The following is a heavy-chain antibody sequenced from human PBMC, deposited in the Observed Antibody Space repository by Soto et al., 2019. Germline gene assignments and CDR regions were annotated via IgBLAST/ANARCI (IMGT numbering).Heavy chain of an antibody. CDR2: INPTTGGT. J-gene: IGHJ4*02. CDR3: ARGYCSGIGCSDYFDY. D-gene: IGHD2-2*01. V-gene: IGHV1-2*02. Sequence: QVQLVQSGAEVKKPGASVKVSCKASGYTFTDNYLHWVRQAPGQGLEWMAFINPTTGGTKFAQKFQGRVTMTWDTSINTAYMELSRLRSDDTAMYYCARGYCSGIGCSDYFDYWGQGTLVTVSS. CDR1: GYTFTDNY.